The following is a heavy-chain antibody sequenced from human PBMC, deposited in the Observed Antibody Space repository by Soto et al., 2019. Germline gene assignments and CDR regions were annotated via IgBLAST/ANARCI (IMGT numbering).Heavy chain of an antibody. Sequence: EVQLVESGGGLVQPGGSLRLSCAVSGFIVTSHYRSWVRQAPGKGLEWVSVIYRSDNTYYADSVKGRFTISRDNSKNTLYLQMNSLRAEDTAVYYCARGGEIPNPFDYWGQGTLVTVSS. CDR2: IYRSDNT. J-gene: IGHJ4*02. CDR1: GFIVTSHY. V-gene: IGHV3-66*01. D-gene: IGHD3-16*01. CDR3: ARGGEIPNPFDY.